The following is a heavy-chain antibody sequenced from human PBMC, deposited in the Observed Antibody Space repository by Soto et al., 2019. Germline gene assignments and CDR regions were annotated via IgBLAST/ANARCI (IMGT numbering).Heavy chain of an antibody. CDR3: ARVRMQGVFDY. CDR2: INPSGGST. J-gene: IGHJ4*02. Sequence: QVQLVQSGAEVKKPGASVKVSCKASGYTFTSYYMHWVRQAPGQGLEWMGIINPSGGSTSYAQKFQGRGTLTRDTSTSTVYMELSSLRSEDTAVYYCARVRMQGVFDYWGQGTLVTVSS. V-gene: IGHV1-46*01. CDR1: GYTFTSYY. D-gene: IGHD2-15*01.